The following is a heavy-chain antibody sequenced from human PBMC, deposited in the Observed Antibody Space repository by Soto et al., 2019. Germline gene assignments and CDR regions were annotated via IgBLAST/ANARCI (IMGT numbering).Heavy chain of an antibody. J-gene: IGHJ6*02. Sequence: GGSLRLSCEASGFSFSSFAMNWVRQAPGKGLEWVSAIGDSGASTYYADSVKGRFSISRDNSRNTLYLQLNSLRAEDTAMYYCARRLGKDYYGMDVWGQGTTVTVSS. CDR2: IGDSGAST. V-gene: IGHV3-23*01. CDR3: ARRLGKDYYGMDV. CDR1: GFSFSSFA. D-gene: IGHD3-16*01.